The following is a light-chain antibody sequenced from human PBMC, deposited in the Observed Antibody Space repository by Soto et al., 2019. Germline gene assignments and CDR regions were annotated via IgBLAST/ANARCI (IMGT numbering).Light chain of an antibody. V-gene: IGKV3-11*01. CDR2: DAS. CDR1: QSVSSY. Sequence: EIVLTQSPATLSLSPGERATLSCRASQSVSSYLAWYQQKPGQAPRLLIYDASNRATGIPARFSGSVSGTDSSLTISILGPEDFAVYYCQQRSNWPRPLTFGGETKVEIK. CDR3: QQRSNWPRPLT. J-gene: IGKJ4*01.